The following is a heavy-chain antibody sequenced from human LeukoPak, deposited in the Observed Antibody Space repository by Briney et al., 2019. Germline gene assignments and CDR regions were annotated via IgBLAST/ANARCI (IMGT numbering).Heavy chain of an antibody. CDR3: ARVQAGTAAGTTIDY. CDR2: IYYSGST. Sequence: SETLSLTCTVSGGSIGSYYWSWIRQPPGKGLEWIGYIYYSGSTNYNPSLKSRVTISVDTSKNQFSLKLSSVTAADTAVYYCARVQAGTAAGTTIDYWGQGTLVTVSS. V-gene: IGHV4-59*01. CDR1: GGSIGSYY. J-gene: IGHJ4*02. D-gene: IGHD6-13*01.